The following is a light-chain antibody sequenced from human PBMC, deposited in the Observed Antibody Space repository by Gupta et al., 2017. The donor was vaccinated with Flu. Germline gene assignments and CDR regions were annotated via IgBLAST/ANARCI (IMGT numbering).Light chain of an antibody. CDR1: QSISSY. V-gene: IGKV1-39*01. CDR3: QQSYGTSPYS. CDR2: AAS. Sequence: DIQMTQSPSSLSASVGDRVTITCRASQSISSYLNWYQQKPGKAPKLLIYAASSLKSGVPSRFSGSGSGTDFILTISSLQPEDFATYYCQQSYGTSPYSFGQGTKLEIK. J-gene: IGKJ2*03.